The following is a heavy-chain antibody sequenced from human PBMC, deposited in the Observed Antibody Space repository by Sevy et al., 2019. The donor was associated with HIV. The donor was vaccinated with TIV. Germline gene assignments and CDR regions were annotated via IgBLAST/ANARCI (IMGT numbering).Heavy chain of an antibody. Sequence: ASVKVSCQASGYNFLSDGITWVRQAPGQGLEWMAWIGLYNGNANYAQKFRDRVTMTTDTSTNTAYLELRSLRSDDTAVYYCARVPTYYYGSETYFDTWGQGSLVTVSS. CDR1: GYNFLSDG. CDR2: IGLYNGNA. V-gene: IGHV1-18*01. J-gene: IGHJ4*02. D-gene: IGHD3-10*01. CDR3: ARVPTYYYGSETYFDT.